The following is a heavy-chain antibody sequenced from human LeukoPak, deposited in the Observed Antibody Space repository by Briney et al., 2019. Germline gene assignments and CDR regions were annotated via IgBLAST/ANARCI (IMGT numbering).Heavy chain of an antibody. V-gene: IGHV3-53*01. Sequence: GGSLRLSCAASGFTVSSNYMSWVRQAPGKGLEWVSVIYSGGSTYYADSVKGRFTISRDNSKNTLYLQMNSLRAEDTAVYYCARSIVVVVAAYYYYYMDVWGKGTTVTISS. CDR1: GFTVSSNY. D-gene: IGHD2-15*01. J-gene: IGHJ6*03. CDR2: IYSGGST. CDR3: ARSIVVVVAAYYYYYMDV.